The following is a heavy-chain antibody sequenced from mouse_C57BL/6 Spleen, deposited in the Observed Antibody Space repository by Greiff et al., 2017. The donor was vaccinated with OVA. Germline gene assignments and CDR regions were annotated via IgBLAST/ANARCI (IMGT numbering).Heavy chain of an antibody. V-gene: IGHV1-52*01. CDR3: AGSSGYDYFDY. CDR1: GYTFTSYW. Sequence: QVQLQQPGAELVRPGSSVKLSCKASGYTFTSYWMHWVKQRPIQGLEWIGNIDPSDSETHYNQKFKDKATLTVDKSSSTAYMQLSSLTSEDSAVYYCAGSSGYDYFDYWGQGTTLTVSS. CDR2: IDPSDSET. D-gene: IGHD3-2*02. J-gene: IGHJ2*01.